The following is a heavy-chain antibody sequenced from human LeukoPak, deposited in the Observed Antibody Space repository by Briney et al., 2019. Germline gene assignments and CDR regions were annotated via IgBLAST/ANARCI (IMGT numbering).Heavy chain of an antibody. CDR1: GGSISSYF. CDR3: ARGNGDYYLDY. V-gene: IGHV4-4*07. J-gene: IGHJ4*02. Sequence: SETLSLTCIVSGGSISSYFWTWIRQPAGKGLEWIGRIYTSGSTNYNPSLKSRVTISVDTSKNQFSLKLSSVTAADTAVYYCARGNGDYYLDYWGQGTLVTVSS. CDR2: IYTSGST. D-gene: IGHD2-21*01.